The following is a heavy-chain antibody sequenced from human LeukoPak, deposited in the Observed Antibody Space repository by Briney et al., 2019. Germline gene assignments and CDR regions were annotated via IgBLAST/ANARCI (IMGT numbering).Heavy chain of an antibody. D-gene: IGHD3-10*01. CDR3: ARDQAYGSGRGDYYYYGMDV. CDR2: INAGNGNT. V-gene: IGHV1-3*01. J-gene: IGHJ6*02. CDR1: GYTFTSYA. Sequence: ASVKVSCKASGYTFTSYAMHWVHQAPGQRLEWMGWINAGNGNTKYSQKFQGRVTITRDTSASTAYMELSSLRSEDTAVYYCARDQAYGSGRGDYYYYGMDVWGQGTTVTVSS.